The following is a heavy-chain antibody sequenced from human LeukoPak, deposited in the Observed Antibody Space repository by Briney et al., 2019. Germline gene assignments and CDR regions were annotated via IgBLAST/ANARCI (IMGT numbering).Heavy chain of an antibody. D-gene: IGHD3-22*01. Sequence: PGGSLRLSCEASGFAFSFFAMSWVRQAPGKGLELVSVIYSADSTYYADSVKGRFTISRDNSKNTLYLQMNSLRAEDTAVYYCATVEYYDSSGSCYFQHWGQGTLLTVSS. J-gene: IGHJ1*01. V-gene: IGHV3-53*01. CDR1: GFAFSFFA. CDR3: ATVEYYDSSGSCYFQH. CDR2: IYSADST.